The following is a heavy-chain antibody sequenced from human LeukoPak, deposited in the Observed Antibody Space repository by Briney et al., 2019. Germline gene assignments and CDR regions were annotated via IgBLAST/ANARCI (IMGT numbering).Heavy chain of an antibody. V-gene: IGHV1-2*02. CDR1: GGTFSSYA. Sequence: ASVKVSCKAPGGTFSSYAISWVRQAPGQGLEWMGWINPNSGGTNYAQKFQGRVTMTRDTSISTVYMELNRLTSDDTAIYYCARMPVALDIWGQGTRVTVSS. D-gene: IGHD2-2*01. CDR2: INPNSGGT. CDR3: ARMPVALDI. J-gene: IGHJ3*02.